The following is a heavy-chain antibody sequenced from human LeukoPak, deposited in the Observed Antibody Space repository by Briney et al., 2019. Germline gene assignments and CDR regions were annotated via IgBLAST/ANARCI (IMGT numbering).Heavy chain of an antibody. CDR2: INPNSGGT. J-gene: IGHJ4*02. V-gene: IGHV1-2*02. CDR1: GYTFTGYY. Sequence: ASVKVSCKASGYTFTGYYMHWVRQAPGQGLEWMGWINPNSGGTNYAQKFQGRVTMTRDTSISTAYMELSRLRSDDTAVYYCAREIDVAGTDAFDYWGQGTLVTVSS. D-gene: IGHD6-19*01. CDR3: AREIDVAGTDAFDY.